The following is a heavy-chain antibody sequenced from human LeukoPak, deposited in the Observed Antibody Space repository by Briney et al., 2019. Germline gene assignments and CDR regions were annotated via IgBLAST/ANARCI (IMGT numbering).Heavy chain of an antibody. V-gene: IGHV3-7*01. CDR2: VQHIGGET. Sequence: GGPRRLSVEGLGSTLSNSWMGWVRKAPGKGLGWVANVQHIGGETYYVDSVKGRFTISRDSAKNSVYLQMNSLGADDTAVYYCATYSILNAREFRYWGQGTLVTVTS. CDR3: ATYSILNAREFRY. CDR1: GSTLSNSW. J-gene: IGHJ1*01. D-gene: IGHD4-11*01.